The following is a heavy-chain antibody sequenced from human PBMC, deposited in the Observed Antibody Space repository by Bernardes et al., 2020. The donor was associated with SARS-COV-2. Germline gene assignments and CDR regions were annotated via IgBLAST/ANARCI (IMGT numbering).Heavy chain of an antibody. CDR2: INSGGGTT. J-gene: IGHJ6*02. Sequence: VWSLRLSCVASGFTFSNYWMHWVRQTPGEGLVWVSRINSGGGTTNYADSVKGRFTISRDNAKNTVYLQMNSLRAEDTAVYYCAKDLLAVAGNYYYYGMDVWGQGTTVTVSS. D-gene: IGHD6-19*01. CDR3: AKDLLAVAGNYYYYGMDV. V-gene: IGHV3-74*01. CDR1: GFTFSNYW.